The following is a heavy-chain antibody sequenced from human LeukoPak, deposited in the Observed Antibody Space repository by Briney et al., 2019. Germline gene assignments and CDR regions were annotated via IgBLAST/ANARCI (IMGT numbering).Heavy chain of an antibody. V-gene: IGHV4-4*07. CDR1: SGSINSYY. D-gene: IGHD3-16*01. J-gene: IGHJ4*02. CDR3: ARHGYTASHYFLDF. Sequence: SETLSLTCTVSSGSINSYYWGWVRQPAGRGLEWIGRIYTTGKTDYNPSLKSRLTMSVDTSKRQFSLNLRSVTAADTAIYYCARHGYTASHYFLDFWSQGTLVTVTS. CDR2: IYTTGKT.